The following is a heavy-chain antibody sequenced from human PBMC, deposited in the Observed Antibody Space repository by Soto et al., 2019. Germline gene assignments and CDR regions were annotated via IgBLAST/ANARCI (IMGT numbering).Heavy chain of an antibody. CDR2: IYYSGST. Sequence: SETLSLTCTVSGCSISSYYWSWIRQPPGKGLEWIGYIYYSGSTNYNPSLKSRVTISVDTSKNQFSLKLSSVTAADTAVYYCARDPGSGSYYGWFDPWGQGTLVTVSS. CDR1: GCSISSYY. J-gene: IGHJ5*02. CDR3: ARDPGSGSYYGWFDP. D-gene: IGHD3-10*01. V-gene: IGHV4-59*01.